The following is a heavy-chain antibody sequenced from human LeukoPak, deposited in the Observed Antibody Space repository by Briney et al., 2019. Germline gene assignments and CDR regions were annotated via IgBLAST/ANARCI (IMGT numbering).Heavy chain of an antibody. Sequence: SETLSLTCAVYGGSFSGYYWSWIRQPPGKGLEWIGEINHSGSTNYNPSLKSRVTISVDTSKNQFSLKLSSVTAADTAVYYCASGAGIAVAGTQFDYWGQGTLVTVSS. CDR1: GGSFSGYY. J-gene: IGHJ4*02. CDR2: INHSGST. CDR3: ASGAGIAVAGTQFDY. D-gene: IGHD6-19*01. V-gene: IGHV4-34*01.